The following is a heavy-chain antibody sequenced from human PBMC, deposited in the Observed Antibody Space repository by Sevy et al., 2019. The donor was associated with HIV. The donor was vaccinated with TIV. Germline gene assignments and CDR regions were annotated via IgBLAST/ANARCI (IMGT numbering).Heavy chain of an antibody. J-gene: IGHJ6*02. CDR3: TSMVVAAADYYYYGMDV. Sequence: GGSLRLSCTASGFTFGDYAMSWFRQAPGKGLEWVGFIRSKAYGGTTEYAASVKGRFTISRDDSKSIAYLQMNSLKTEDTAVYHCTSMVVAAADYYYYGMDVWGQGTTVTVSS. CDR2: IRSKAYGGTT. CDR1: GFTFGDYA. V-gene: IGHV3-49*03. D-gene: IGHD2-15*01.